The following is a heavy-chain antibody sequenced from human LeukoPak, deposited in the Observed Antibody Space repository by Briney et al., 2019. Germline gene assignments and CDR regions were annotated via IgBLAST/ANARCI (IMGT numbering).Heavy chain of an antibody. CDR1: GFPFDDYA. J-gene: IGHJ4*02. V-gene: IGHV3-43*02. D-gene: IGHD3-10*01. Sequence: GGSLSLSFAASGFPFDDYAMHWVRPAPGKGLEWVSLISGDGGSTYYADSVKGRFTISRDNSKNSLYLQMNSLRTEDTALYYCAKDWDYGSGSYPDYWGQGTLVTVSS. CDR2: ISGDGGST. CDR3: AKDWDYGSGSYPDY.